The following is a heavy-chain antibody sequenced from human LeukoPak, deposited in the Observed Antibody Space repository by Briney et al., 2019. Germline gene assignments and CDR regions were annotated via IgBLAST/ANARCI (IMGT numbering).Heavy chain of an antibody. CDR1: GFTFSSYA. Sequence: GSLRLSCAASGFTFSSYAMSWVRQAPGKGLEWVSAISGSGGSTYYADSVKGRFTISRDNSKNTLYLQMNSLRAEDTAVYYCAKDQVVVITLDYFDYWGQGTLVTVSS. CDR2: ISGSGGST. D-gene: IGHD3-22*01. V-gene: IGHV3-23*01. CDR3: AKDQVVVITLDYFDY. J-gene: IGHJ4*02.